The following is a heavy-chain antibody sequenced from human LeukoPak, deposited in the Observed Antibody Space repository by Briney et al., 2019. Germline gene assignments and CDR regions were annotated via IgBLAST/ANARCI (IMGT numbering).Heavy chain of an antibody. V-gene: IGHV4-4*07. CDR2: IYTSGST. Sequence: SETLSLTCTVSGGSISSCYWSWIRQSPGKGLEWIGRIYTSGSTNYNPSLKSRVTISVDTSKNQFSLKLSSVTAADTAVYYCARSSSSGWGFRFDPWGQGTLVTVSS. CDR1: GGSISSCY. D-gene: IGHD6-19*01. CDR3: ARSSSSGWGFRFDP. J-gene: IGHJ5*02.